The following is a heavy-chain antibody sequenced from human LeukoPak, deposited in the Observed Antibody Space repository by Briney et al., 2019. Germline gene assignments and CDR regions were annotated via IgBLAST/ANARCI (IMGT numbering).Heavy chain of an antibody. CDR1: SGSMSTSNYY. D-gene: IGHD6-19*01. V-gene: IGHV4-39*07. Sequence: SETLSLTCTVSSGSMSTSNYYWGWIRQRPGKGLEWIGSIYHSGSIYYNPSLKSRVTISVDTSKNQFSLKLSSVTAADTAVYYCARELAVAGNHYYYMDVWGKGTTVTVSS. CDR3: ARELAVAGNHYYYMDV. J-gene: IGHJ6*03. CDR2: IYHSGSI.